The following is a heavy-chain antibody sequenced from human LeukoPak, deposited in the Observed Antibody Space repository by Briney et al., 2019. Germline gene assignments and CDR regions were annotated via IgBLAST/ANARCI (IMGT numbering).Heavy chain of an antibody. CDR3: ARKSYGNNNWFDP. CDR1: GYTFTIYA. V-gene: IGHV1-3*03. CDR2: INAGNGNT. J-gene: IGHJ5*02. Sequence: GASVTVSFKASGYTFTIYAMHWVRQAPGQRVEWMGWINAGNGNTKYSQEFQGRVTITRDTSASTAYMELSSLRSEDMAVYYCARKSYGNNNWFDPWGQGTLVTVSS. D-gene: IGHD3-10*01.